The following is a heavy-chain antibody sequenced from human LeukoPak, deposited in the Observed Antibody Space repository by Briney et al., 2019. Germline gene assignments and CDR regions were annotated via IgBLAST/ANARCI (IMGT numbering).Heavy chain of an antibody. CDR3: ARGGYSTSYDY. V-gene: IGHV1-8*01. CDR1: GYTFTNFD. D-gene: IGHD2-2*01. CDR2: MNPNTGNA. J-gene: IGHJ4*02. Sequence: GASVKVSCKASGYTFTNFDINWVRQATGQGLEWMGWMNPNTGNAGYAQKFQDRLTITWDASITTAYMDLSSLRSEDTAVYYCARGGYSTSYDYWGQGPQVTVSP.